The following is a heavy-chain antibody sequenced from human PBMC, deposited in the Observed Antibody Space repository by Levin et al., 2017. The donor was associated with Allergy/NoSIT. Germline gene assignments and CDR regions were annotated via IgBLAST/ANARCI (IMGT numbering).Heavy chain of an antibody. CDR1: RFTFSTYW. D-gene: IGHD7-27*01. CDR3: ARHNWGLDS. J-gene: IGHJ4*02. V-gene: IGHV3-7*02. Sequence: GGSLRLSCAASRFTFSTYWMIWVRQAPGKGLEWVANINQDGSEKYYVDSVKGRFTVSRDNAKNSLSLQMNSLRVEDTAVYYCARHNWGLDSWGQGTLVIVSS. CDR2: INQDGSEK.